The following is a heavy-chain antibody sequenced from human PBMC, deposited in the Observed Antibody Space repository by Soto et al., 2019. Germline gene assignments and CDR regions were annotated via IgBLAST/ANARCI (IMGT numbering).Heavy chain of an antibody. Sequence: EVQLVESGGGLVQPAGSLRLSCAASGFTFSDHYIDWVRQTPGKGLEWVGRIRNQANSYSTEYAASEKGRFTMSGDDSKNNAYLHMDSLRIEDTAVYYCTRAIKVGTWTHFDDWGQGTLVTVSS. CDR1: GFTFSDHY. V-gene: IGHV3-72*01. J-gene: IGHJ4*02. CDR3: TRAIKVGTWTHFDD. CDR2: IRNQANSYST. D-gene: IGHD1-26*01.